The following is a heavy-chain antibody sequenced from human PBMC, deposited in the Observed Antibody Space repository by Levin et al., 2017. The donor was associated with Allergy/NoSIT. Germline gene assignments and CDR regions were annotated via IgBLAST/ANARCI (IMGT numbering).Heavy chain of an antibody. V-gene: IGHV1-46*01. CDR2: INPSGGST. J-gene: IGHJ4*02. Sequence: AGGSLRLSCKASGYTFTNFQMHWVRQAPGKGLEWMGIINPSGGSTNYAQKFLDRVTMTRDTSTNTVYMELSSLRSDDTAVYYCARVLGHAFAGAGYWGQGTLVTVSS. CDR1: GYTFTNFQ. D-gene: IGHD3-16*01. CDR3: ARVLGHAFAGAGY.